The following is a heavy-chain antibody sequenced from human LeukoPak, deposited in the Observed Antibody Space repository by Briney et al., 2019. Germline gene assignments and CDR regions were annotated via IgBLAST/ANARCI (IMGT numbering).Heavy chain of an antibody. CDR1: GYTFTSYG. D-gene: IGHD2-21*02. Sequence: GAAVKVSFKASGYTFTSYGISWGRQAPGQGLEWMGGISAYNGNTNYAQTLQGRAPMTTAPSTITAYMELSRVRSDDAAVYYCAISHIVVVTEGAFDIWGQGTMVTVSS. J-gene: IGHJ3*02. CDR3: AISHIVVVTEGAFDI. V-gene: IGHV1-18*01. CDR2: ISAYNGNT.